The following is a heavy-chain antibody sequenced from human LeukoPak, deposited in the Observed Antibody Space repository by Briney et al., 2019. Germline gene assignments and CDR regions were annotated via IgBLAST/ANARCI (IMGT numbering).Heavy chain of an antibody. CDR2: VSGSSHKI. CDR1: GFTFNNYA. Sequence: GGSLRLSCVASGFTFNNYAMSWVRQAPNKGLDWVSVVSGSSHKIRYAGSVKGRFTISRDNFENTLYLQMNNLRAEDTALYYCAGRPTGYSSGYIFWGQGALVTVSS. V-gene: IGHV3-23*01. CDR3: AGRPTGYSSGYIF. J-gene: IGHJ1*01. D-gene: IGHD5-18*01.